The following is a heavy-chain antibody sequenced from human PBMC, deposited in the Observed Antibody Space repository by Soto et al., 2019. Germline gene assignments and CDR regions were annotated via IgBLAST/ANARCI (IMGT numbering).Heavy chain of an antibody. Sequence: GGSLRLSCAASGFTFSSYNMHWVRQAPGKGLEWVSYITSSSYTIYYADSVKGRFTISRDNAKNSLYLQMNSLRAEDTAVYYCARDSSGWDFDYWGQGTLVTVSS. CDR3: ARDSSGWDFDY. CDR2: ITSSSYTI. J-gene: IGHJ4*02. V-gene: IGHV3-48*01. CDR1: GFTFSSYN. D-gene: IGHD6-19*01.